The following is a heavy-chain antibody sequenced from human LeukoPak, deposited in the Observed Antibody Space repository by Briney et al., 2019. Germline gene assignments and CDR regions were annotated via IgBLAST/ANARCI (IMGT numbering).Heavy chain of an antibody. CDR2: INPNSGGT. Sequence: ASVKVSCKASGYTFTGYYMHWVRQAPGQGLEWMGWINPNSGGTNYAQKFQGRVTMTRDTSISTAYMKLSRLRSDDTAVYYCARRNIVVVPAAIQSVYGDDYYYMDVWGKGTTVAVSS. V-gene: IGHV1-2*02. CDR1: GYTFTGYY. D-gene: IGHD2-2*02. J-gene: IGHJ6*03. CDR3: ARRNIVVVPAAIQSVYGDDYYYMDV.